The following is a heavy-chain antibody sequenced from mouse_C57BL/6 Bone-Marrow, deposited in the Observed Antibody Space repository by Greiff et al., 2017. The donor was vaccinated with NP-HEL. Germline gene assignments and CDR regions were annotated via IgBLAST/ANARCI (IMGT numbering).Heavy chain of an antibody. D-gene: IGHD2-5*01. CDR2: IDPENGDT. Sequence: VQLQQSGAELVRPGASVKLSCTASGFNFKDDYMHWVKQRPEQGLEWIGWIDPENGDTEYASKFQGKATITADTSSNTAYLQLSSLTSEDTAVYYYTTWSNYWYAMDYWGQGTSVTVSS. CDR1: GFNFKDDY. J-gene: IGHJ4*01. V-gene: IGHV14-4*01. CDR3: TTWSNYWYAMDY.